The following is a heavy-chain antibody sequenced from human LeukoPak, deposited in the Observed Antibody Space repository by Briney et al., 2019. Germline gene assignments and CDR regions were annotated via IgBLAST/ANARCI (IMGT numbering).Heavy chain of an antibody. CDR3: AREGYSSSPTAPFDP. D-gene: IGHD6-13*01. Sequence: SQTLSLTCAISGDSVSSNSAAWNWIRQSPSRGLEWLGRTYYMSNWYNDYAVSVKSRITINPDTSKDQFSLQLNSVTPEDTAVYYCAREGYSSSPTAPFDPWGQGTLVTVSS. J-gene: IGHJ5*02. V-gene: IGHV6-1*01. CDR2: TYYMSNWYN. CDR1: GDSVSSNSAA.